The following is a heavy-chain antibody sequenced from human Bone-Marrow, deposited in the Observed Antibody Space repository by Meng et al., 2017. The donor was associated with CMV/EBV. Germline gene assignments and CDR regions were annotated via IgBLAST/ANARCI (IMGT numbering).Heavy chain of an antibody. J-gene: IGHJ3*01. Sequence: ASVKVSCKASGYTFTSYDINWVRQATGQGPEWMGWMNPNSGNTGYAQKFQGRVTLTRDTSISTGYMELRRLTSDDTAVYYCARGYNWNHGDSFDLWGQGTLVTVSS. CDR1: GYTFTSYD. V-gene: IGHV1-8*01. CDR3: ARGYNWNHGDSFDL. CDR2: MNPNSGNT. D-gene: IGHD1-14*01.